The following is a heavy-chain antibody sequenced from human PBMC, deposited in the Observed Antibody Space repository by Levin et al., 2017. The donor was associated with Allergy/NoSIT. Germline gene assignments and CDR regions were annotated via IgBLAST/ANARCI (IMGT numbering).Heavy chain of an antibody. CDR2: ISTSGTYT. J-gene: IGHJ5*02. CDR1: GFTFSTFA. CDR3: ARYVFPVMFDFFSGRVFGWFDP. D-gene: IGHD3-3*01. V-gene: IGHV3-21*01. Sequence: GESLKISCEASGFTFSTFAMSWVRQAPGKGLEWVSSISTSGTYTDHTDSVMGRFTVSRDNAKNSLYLQIDNLRAEDTAVYYCARYVFPVMFDFFSGRVFGWFDPWGQGTLVTVSS.